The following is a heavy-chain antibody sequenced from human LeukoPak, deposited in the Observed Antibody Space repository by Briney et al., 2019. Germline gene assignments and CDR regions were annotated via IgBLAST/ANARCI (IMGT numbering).Heavy chain of an antibody. CDR3: AKGLSSGYSGSDY. D-gene: IGHD3-22*01. J-gene: IGHJ4*02. V-gene: IGHV3-30*04. CDR1: GFTLSSYA. Sequence: GGSLRLSCAASGFTLSSYAMHWVRQAPGKGLEWVAVISYDGSNKYYADSVKGRFTISRDNSKNTLFLQMNSLRAEDTSVYHCAKGLSSGYSGSDYWGQGTLVTVPS. CDR2: ISYDGSNK.